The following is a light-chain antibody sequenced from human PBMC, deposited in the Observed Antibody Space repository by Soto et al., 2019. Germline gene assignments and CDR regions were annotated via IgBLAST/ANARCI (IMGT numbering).Light chain of an antibody. CDR1: QSIDTW. J-gene: IGKJ5*01. V-gene: IGKV1-5*03. Sequence: TQSPSTLSASVEDRGTITWRASQSIDTWLAWYQVKPGKAPRLLIHKASTLESGVPSRFSGSGSGTEFSLTITSLQPEDFATYYCQQLFDSPITFGQGTRLEIK. CDR3: QQLFDSPIT. CDR2: KAS.